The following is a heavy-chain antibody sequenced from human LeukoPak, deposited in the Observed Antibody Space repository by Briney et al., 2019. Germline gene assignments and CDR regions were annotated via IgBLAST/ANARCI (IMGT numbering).Heavy chain of an antibody. Sequence: SETLSLTCAVYGGSFSGYYWSWIRQPPGKGLEWIGEINHSGSTNYNPSLKSRVTISVDTSKNQFSLKLSSVTAADTAVYYCARFYDSSGYPSIDPEFQHWGQGTLVTVPS. CDR3: ARFYDSSGYPSIDPEFQH. CDR2: INHSGST. V-gene: IGHV4-34*01. D-gene: IGHD3-22*01. CDR1: GGSFSGYY. J-gene: IGHJ1*01.